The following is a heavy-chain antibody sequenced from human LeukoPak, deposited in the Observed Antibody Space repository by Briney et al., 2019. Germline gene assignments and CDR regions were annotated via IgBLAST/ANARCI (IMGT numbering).Heavy chain of an antibody. CDR1: GYTFTSYA. Sequence: ASVKVSCKASGYTFTSYAMHWVRQAPGQRLEWMGWINAGNGNTKYSQKFQGRVTITRDTSASTAYMELSSLRSEDTAMYYCARERFGELLYYGMDVWGQGTTVTVSS. V-gene: IGHV1-3*01. CDR3: ARERFGELLYYGMDV. D-gene: IGHD3-10*01. J-gene: IGHJ6*02. CDR2: INAGNGNT.